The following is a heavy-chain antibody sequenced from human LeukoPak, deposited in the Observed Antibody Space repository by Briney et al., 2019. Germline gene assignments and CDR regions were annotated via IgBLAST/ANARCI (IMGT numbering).Heavy chain of an antibody. CDR1: GFTFSRFW. J-gene: IGHJ1*01. Sequence: PGGSLRLSCAASGFTFSRFWMHWVRQAPGKGLVWVSRINTDASNTIYADSVKGRFTISRDNAKNTLYLQMNSLRAEDMAVYYCARAASCGGDCSSSYLQHWGQGTLVTVSS. D-gene: IGHD2-21*02. CDR2: INTDASNT. CDR3: ARAASCGGDCSSSYLQH. V-gene: IGHV3-74*01.